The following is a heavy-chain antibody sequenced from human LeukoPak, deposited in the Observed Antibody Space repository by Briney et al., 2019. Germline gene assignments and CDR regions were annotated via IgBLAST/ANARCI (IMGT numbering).Heavy chain of an antibody. CDR1: GFTFSSYS. D-gene: IGHD5-12*01. Sequence: GGSLRLSCAASGFTFSSYSMNWVRQAPGKGLEWVSYISSSSSTIYYADSVKGRFTISRDNAKNSLYLQMNSLRAEDTAVYYCARKAVATEFDYWGQGTLVTVSS. CDR2: ISSSSSTI. J-gene: IGHJ4*02. V-gene: IGHV3-48*04. CDR3: ARKAVATEFDY.